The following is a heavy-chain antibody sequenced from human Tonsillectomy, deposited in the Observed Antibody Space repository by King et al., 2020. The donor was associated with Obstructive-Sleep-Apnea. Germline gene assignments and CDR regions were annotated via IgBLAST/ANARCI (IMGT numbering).Heavy chain of an antibody. D-gene: IGHD6-19*01. J-gene: IGHJ6*02. CDR2: IIPILGIA. V-gene: IGHV1-69*10. Sequence: QLVQSGAEVKKPGSSVKVSCKASGGTFSSYAISWVRQAPGQGLEWMGGIIPILGIANYAQKFQGRVTITADKSTSTAYMELSSLRSEDTAGYYCARAGIAVDPPGYYGMDVWGQGTTVTVSS. CDR3: ARAGIAVDPPGYYGMDV. CDR1: GGTFSSYA.